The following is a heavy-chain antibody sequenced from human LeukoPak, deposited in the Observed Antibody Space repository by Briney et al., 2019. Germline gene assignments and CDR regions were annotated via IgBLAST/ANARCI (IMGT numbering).Heavy chain of an antibody. Sequence: GGSLRLSCAASGFTFSRYSMNWVRQAPGKGLEWVSSISISSNYIYYTDSVKGRCTISRDNSKNTLYLQMNSLRAEDTAVYYCAKDGGTGYSYGHDYWGQGTLVTVSS. V-gene: IGHV3-21*01. D-gene: IGHD5-18*01. CDR1: GFTFSRYS. CDR2: ISISSNYI. CDR3: AKDGGTGYSYGHDY. J-gene: IGHJ4*02.